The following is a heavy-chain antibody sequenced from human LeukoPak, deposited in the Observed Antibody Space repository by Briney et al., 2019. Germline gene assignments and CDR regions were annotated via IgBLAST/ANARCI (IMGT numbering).Heavy chain of an antibody. CDR2: MNPNSLNT. CDR1: GYTFSSFD. D-gene: IGHD2-2*01. J-gene: IGHJ4*02. V-gene: IGHV1-8*01. Sequence: ASVKVSCKTSGYTFSSFDVIWVRQATGQGLEWIGWMNPNSLNTGYAQKFRGRVTMTGDTSISTAYMELSSLISEDTAVYYCARGIRNQLLSEYWGQGSLVTVSS. CDR3: ARGIRNQLLSEY.